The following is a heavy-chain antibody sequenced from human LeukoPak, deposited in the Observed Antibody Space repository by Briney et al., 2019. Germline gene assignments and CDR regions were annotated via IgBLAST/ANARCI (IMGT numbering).Heavy chain of an antibody. CDR1: GGSISSYY. CDR2: IYYSGST. Sequence: PSETLSLTCTVSGGSISSYYWSWIRQPPGKGLEWIGYIYYSGSTNYNPSLKSRVTMSVDTSKNQFSLKLSSVTAADTAVYYCARNGYSYGYSYYYYMDVWGKGTTVTVSS. V-gene: IGHV4-59*01. D-gene: IGHD5-18*01. J-gene: IGHJ6*03. CDR3: ARNGYSYGYSYYYYMDV.